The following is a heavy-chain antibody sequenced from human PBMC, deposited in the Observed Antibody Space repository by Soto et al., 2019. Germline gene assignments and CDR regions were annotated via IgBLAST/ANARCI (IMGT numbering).Heavy chain of an antibody. J-gene: IGHJ4*01. D-gene: IGHD2-15*01. CDR2: IKNKDNSYST. Sequence: EVQLVESGGGLVQPGGSLRLSCAASGFTFSDHYMDWVRQAPGKGLEWVGRIKNKDNSYSTQYAASVDGRLTISRDDSENSLFLQMNGLKTDDTALYYCARVRLWGPTRYFDYWGQGALVTVSS. CDR1: GFTFSDHY. V-gene: IGHV3-72*01. CDR3: ARVRLWGPTRYFDY.